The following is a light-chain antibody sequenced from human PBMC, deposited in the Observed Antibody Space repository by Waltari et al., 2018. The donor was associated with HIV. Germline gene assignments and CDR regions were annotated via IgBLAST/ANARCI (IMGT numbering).Light chain of an antibody. J-gene: IGLJ3*02. CDR3: CSYGGSSNWV. V-gene: IGLV2-23*01. CDR2: EGI. Sequence: QSALTQPASVSGSPGQSITISCTGTSRDVGNYNLVSWYQQHPGKAPKLMIYEGIKRPSGVSNRISGSKSGNTAYLTISGLQAEDEADYYCCSYGGSSNWVFGGGTKLTVL. CDR1: SRDVGNYNL.